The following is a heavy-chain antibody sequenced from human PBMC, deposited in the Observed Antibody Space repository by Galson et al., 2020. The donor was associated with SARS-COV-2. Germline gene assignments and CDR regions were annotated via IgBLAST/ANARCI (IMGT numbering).Heavy chain of an antibody. V-gene: IGHV4-39*01. CDR2: IYYSGST. CDR3: ARPDQRFWSGYYTEDWYFDL. J-gene: IGHJ2*01. CDR1: GGSISSSSYY. Sequence: SETLSLTCTVSGGSISSSSYYWGWIRQPPGKGLEWIGSIYYSGSTYYNPSLKSRVTISVDTSKNQFSLKLSSVTAADTAVYYCARPDQRFWSGYYTEDWYFDLWGRGTLVTVSS. D-gene: IGHD3-3*01.